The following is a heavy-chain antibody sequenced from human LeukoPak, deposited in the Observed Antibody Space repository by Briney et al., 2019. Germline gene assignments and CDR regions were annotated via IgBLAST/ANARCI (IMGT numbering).Heavy chain of an antibody. CDR1: GFTFSSYW. V-gene: IGHV3-7*02. J-gene: IGHJ4*02. CDR2: IKQDGSEK. CDR3: AKVAKEVATIEDFDY. D-gene: IGHD5-12*01. Sequence: GGSLRLSCAASGFTFSSYWMSWVRQAPGKGLEWVANIKQDGSEKYYADSVKGRFTVSRDNSKNTLYLQMNSLRAEDTAVYYCAKVAKEVATIEDFDYWGQGTLVTVSS.